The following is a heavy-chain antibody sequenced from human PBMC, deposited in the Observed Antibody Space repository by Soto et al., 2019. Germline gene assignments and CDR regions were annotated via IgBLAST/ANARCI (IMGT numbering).Heavy chain of an antibody. CDR2: IYYSGST. V-gene: IGHV4-59*12. D-gene: IGHD2-21*01. CDR1: GGSISSYY. Sequence: PSETLSLTCTVSGGSISSYYWSWIRQPPGKGLEWIGYIYYSGSTNYNPSLKSRVTISVDTSKNQFSLKLSSVTAADTAVYYCAASCVGCGGFNYYGMDVWGQGTTVTAP. CDR3: AASCVGCGGFNYYGMDV. J-gene: IGHJ6*02.